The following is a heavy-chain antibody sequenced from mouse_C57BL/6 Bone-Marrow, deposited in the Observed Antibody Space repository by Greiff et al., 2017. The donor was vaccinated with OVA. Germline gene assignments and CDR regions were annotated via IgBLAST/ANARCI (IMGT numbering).Heavy chain of an antibody. V-gene: IGHV1-75*01. CDR1: GYTFTAYY. D-gene: IGHD1-1*01. CDR3: ARNYYGSSYEFAY. CDR2: IFPGSGST. J-gene: IGHJ3*01. Sequence: VQLQESGPELVKPGASVKISCKASGYTFTAYYINWVKQRPGQGLEWIGWIFPGSGSTYYNEKFKGKATLTVDKSSSTAYMLLSSLTSEDSAVYFCARNYYGSSYEFAYWGQGTLVTVSA.